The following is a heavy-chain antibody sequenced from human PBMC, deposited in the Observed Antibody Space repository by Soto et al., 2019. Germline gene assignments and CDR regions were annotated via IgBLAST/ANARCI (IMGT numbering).Heavy chain of an antibody. CDR2: ISAYNGNT. V-gene: IGHV1-18*01. J-gene: IGHJ5*02. D-gene: IGHD6-13*01. CDR3: ARAGYSSSWYSYGS. CDR1: GYTFTSYG. Sequence: ASVKVSCKASGYTFTSYGISWVRQAPGQGLEWMGWISAYNGNTTYAQKFQGRVTMTRDTSTSTVYMELSSLRSDDTAVYYCARAGYSSSWYSYGSWGQGTQVTVSS.